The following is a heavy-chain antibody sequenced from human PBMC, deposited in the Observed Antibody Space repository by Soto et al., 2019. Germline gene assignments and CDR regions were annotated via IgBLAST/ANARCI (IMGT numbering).Heavy chain of an antibody. V-gene: IGHV3-7*01. CDR1: GFTFSSYW. CDR3: ARSHSSSWYVFDP. Sequence: EVQVVESGGGLVQPGGSLRLSCAASGFTFSSYWMTWVRQAPGKGLEWVANIKQDGSEKYYVDSVKGRFTISRDNAKKSLYLQMSTLRVEDTDVYYCARSHSSSWYVFDPWGQGTLVTVSS. CDR2: IKQDGSEK. D-gene: IGHD6-13*01. J-gene: IGHJ5*02.